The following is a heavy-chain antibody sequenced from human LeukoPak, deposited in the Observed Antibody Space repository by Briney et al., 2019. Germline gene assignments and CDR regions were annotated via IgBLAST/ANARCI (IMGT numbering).Heavy chain of an antibody. Sequence: PGGSLRLSCAASGFTFSSYAMSWVRQAPGKGLEWVSAISGSGGSTYYADSVKGRFTISRDNSKNTLYLQMNSLRAEDTAVYYWGKDGGGAWEKGAFDIWGQGTMVTVSS. CDR2: ISGSGGST. CDR1: GFTFSSYA. CDR3: GKDGGGAWEKGAFDI. V-gene: IGHV3-23*01. J-gene: IGHJ3*02. D-gene: IGHD1-26*01.